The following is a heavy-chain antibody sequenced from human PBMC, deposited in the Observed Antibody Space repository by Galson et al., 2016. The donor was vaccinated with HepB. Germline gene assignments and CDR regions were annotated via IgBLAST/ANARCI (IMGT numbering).Heavy chain of an antibody. CDR1: GFTFSSYW. D-gene: IGHD4-17*01. CDR3: ARALGGDEDY. J-gene: IGHJ4*02. V-gene: IGHV3-74*01. CDR2: INRDGSIT. Sequence: SLRLSCAASGFTFSSYWMHWVRQAPGKGLVWVSRINRDGSITNYADSVKGRCTISRDNAKNTLYLQMSSLRAKDTAVYHCARALGGDEDYWGQGTLVTVSS.